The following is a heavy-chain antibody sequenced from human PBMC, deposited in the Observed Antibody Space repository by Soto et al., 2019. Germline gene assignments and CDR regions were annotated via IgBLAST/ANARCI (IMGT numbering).Heavy chain of an antibody. V-gene: IGHV4-31*03. CDR1: GGSISSGGYY. CDR2: TYYSGST. Sequence: QVQLQESGPGLVKPSQTLSLTCTVSGGSISSGGYYWSWIRQRPGKGLEWIGYTYYSGSTYYNPSLQSRVTISVDTSRHQFSLKLSSVTAADTAVHYGARTPHCWGQGTLVAVSP. CDR3: ARTPHC. J-gene: IGHJ4*02. D-gene: IGHD2-15*01.